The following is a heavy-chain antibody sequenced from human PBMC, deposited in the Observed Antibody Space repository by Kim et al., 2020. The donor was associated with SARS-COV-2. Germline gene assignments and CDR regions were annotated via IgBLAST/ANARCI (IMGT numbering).Heavy chain of an antibody. J-gene: IGHJ4*02. CDR1: GFTFSSYA. CDR2: ISYDGSNK. Sequence: GGSLRLSCAASGFTFSSYAMHWVRQAPGKGLEWVAVISYDGSNKYYADSVKGRFTISRDNSKNTLYLQMNSLRAEDTAVYYCAREIAAPSYYFDYWGQGTLVTVSS. D-gene: IGHD6-13*01. CDR3: AREIAAPSYYFDY. V-gene: IGHV3-30-3*01.